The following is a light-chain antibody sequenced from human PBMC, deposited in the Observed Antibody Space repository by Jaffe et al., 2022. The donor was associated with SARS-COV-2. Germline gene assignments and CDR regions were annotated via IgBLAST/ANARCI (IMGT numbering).Light chain of an antibody. V-gene: IGKV1-5*03. Sequence: DIQMTQSPSTLSASAGDRVTITCRASESISTWLAWYQQKPGKAPKLLIYKASSLESGVPSRFSGSGSGTEFTLTISSLQPDDFATYYCQQYNRYFTFGPGTKVDVK. J-gene: IGKJ3*01. CDR3: QQYNRYFT. CDR2: KAS. CDR1: ESISTW.